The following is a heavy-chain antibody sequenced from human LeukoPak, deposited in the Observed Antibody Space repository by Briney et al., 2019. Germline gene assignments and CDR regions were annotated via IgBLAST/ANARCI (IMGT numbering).Heavy chain of an antibody. Sequence: GGSLRLSCAASGFTFSSYAMSWVRQAPGKGLEWVSGISGSGGSTYYADSVKGRFTISRDNSKNTQCLQLNSLRAEDTAVYYCAKVRETGGYWHQAFDYWGQGTLVTVSS. J-gene: IGHJ4*02. CDR1: GFTFSSYA. V-gene: IGHV3-23*01. D-gene: IGHD2-21*01. CDR2: ISGSGGST. CDR3: AKVRETGGYWHQAFDY.